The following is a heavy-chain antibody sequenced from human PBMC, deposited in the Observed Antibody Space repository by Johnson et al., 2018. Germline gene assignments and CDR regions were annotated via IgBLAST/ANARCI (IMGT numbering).Heavy chain of an antibody. V-gene: IGHV3-11*01. CDR3: ARGPITMIIVDDPYDGFDT. Sequence: VQLLESGGALVRPGGSLRLSCAASGFKFSDYYMSWIRQAPGKGPEWVSYISGSGITKYYTDSVKGRFTISRDNAKNSVYLLMNSLRAEDTAVYFCARGPITMIIVDDPYDGFDTWGQGTMVTVSS. J-gene: IGHJ3*02. D-gene: IGHD3-22*01. CDR2: ISGSGITK. CDR1: GFKFSDYY.